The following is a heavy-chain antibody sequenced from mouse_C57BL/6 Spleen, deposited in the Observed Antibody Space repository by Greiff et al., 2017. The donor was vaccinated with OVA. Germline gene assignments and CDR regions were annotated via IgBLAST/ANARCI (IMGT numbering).Heavy chain of an antibody. J-gene: IGHJ4*01. CDR1: GYTFTSYW. CDR3: AREDWDDAMDY. Sequence: QVQLQQSGAELVRPGSSVKLSCKASGYTFTSYWMDWVKQRPGQGLEWIGNIYPSDSETHYNQKFKDKATLTVDKSSSTAYMQLSSLTSEDSAVYYCAREDWDDAMDYWGQGTSVTVSS. D-gene: IGHD4-1*01. V-gene: IGHV1-61*01. CDR2: IYPSDSET.